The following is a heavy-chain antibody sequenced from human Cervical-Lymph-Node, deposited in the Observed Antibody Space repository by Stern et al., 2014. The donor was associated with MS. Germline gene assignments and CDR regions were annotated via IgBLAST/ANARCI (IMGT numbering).Heavy chain of an antibody. CDR3: ARRNGDLAFDY. CDR1: GFSFTGYW. V-gene: IGHV5-51*01. CDR2: IYPEDSDT. D-gene: IGHD2-21*01. J-gene: IGHJ4*02. Sequence: VQLVESGAEVKKPGESLQISCQGSGFSFTGYWIGWVRQMPGKGLEWMGNIYPEDSDTRRSPSYQGQVTISVDKSISTAYLQWSSLRASDTAMYFCARRNGDLAFDYWGQGTLVTVSS.